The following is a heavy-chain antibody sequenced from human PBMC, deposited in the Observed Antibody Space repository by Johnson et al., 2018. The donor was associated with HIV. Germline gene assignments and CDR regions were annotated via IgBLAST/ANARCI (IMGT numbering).Heavy chain of an antibody. Sequence: VQLVESGGGLVQPGRSLRLSCTTSGFTFCDYGMNWFRQAPGKGLEWVGFIRSTAYGGTTDDAASVKRRFTISRDDSKNTKYLQMNSLKTEDTAVYYCTTDAPITMVRGVIGVTFDIWGQGTMVTVSS. CDR2: IRSTAYGGTT. V-gene: IGHV3-49*03. J-gene: IGHJ3*02. CDR3: TTDAPITMVRGVIGVTFDI. CDR1: GFTFCDYG. D-gene: IGHD3-10*01.